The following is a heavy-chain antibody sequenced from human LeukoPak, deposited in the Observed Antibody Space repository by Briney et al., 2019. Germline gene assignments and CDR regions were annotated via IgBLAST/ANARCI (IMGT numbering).Heavy chain of an antibody. J-gene: IGHJ4*02. CDR1: GFTFSSYG. V-gene: IGHV3-30*02. D-gene: IGHD3-10*01. Sequence: GGSLRLSCAASGFTFSSYGMHWVRQAPGKGLEWVAFIRYDGSNKYYADSVKGRFTISRDNSKNTLYLQMNSLRAEDTAVYYCAKDRSLLWFGELLGYWGQGTLVTVSS. CDR3: AKDRSLLWFGELLGY. CDR2: IRYDGSNK.